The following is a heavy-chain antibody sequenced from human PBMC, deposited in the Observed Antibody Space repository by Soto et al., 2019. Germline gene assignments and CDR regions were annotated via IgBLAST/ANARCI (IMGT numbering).Heavy chain of an antibody. CDR2: IKSKTDGGTT. D-gene: IGHD6-19*01. V-gene: IGHV3-15*01. CDR1: GFTFSNAW. Sequence: GGSLRLSCAASGFTFSNAWMSWVRQAPGKGLEWVGRIKSKTDGGTTDYAAPVKGRFTISRDDSKNTLYLQMNSLKTEDTAVYYCTTDHEQWLVFDYWGQGTLVTVSS. CDR3: TTDHEQWLVFDY. J-gene: IGHJ4*02.